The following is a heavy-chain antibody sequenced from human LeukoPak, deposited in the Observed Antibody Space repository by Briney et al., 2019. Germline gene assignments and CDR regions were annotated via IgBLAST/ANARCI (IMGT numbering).Heavy chain of an antibody. V-gene: IGHV3-48*01. CDR2: ISSSSSTI. D-gene: IGHD2-2*01. CDR1: GFTFSSYS. J-gene: IGHJ4*02. CDR3: ARANCSSTSCHISPTDY. Sequence: GGSLRLSCAASGFTFSSYSMNWVRQAPGKGLEWVSYISSSSSTIYYADSVKGRFTISRDNAKNSLYLQMNSLRAEDTAVYYCARANCSSTSCHISPTDYWGQGTLVTVSS.